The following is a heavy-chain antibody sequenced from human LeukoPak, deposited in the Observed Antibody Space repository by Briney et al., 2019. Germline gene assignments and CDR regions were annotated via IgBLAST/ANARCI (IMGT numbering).Heavy chain of an antibody. V-gene: IGHV3-21*01. CDR3: ARDPPRRIYDILTGYPDDAFDI. CDR2: ISSSSSYI. Sequence: PGGSLKLSCAASGFTFSTYSMNWVRQAPGKGLEWVSSISSSSSYISYADSMKGRFTISRDNAKNSLYLQMNSLRAEDSAVYYCARDPPRRIYDILTGYPDDAFDIWGQGTMVTVSS. D-gene: IGHD3-9*01. CDR1: GFTFSTYS. J-gene: IGHJ3*02.